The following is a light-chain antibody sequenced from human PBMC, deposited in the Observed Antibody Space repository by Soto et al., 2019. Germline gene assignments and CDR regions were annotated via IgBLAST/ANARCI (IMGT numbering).Light chain of an antibody. CDR3: SSYTSSSTLYV. J-gene: IGLJ1*01. CDR2: EVS. CDR1: TSDVGGYNY. Sequence: QSVLTQPASVSGSPGQSITISCTGTTSDVGGYNYVCWYQQHPGKAPKLMIYEVSNRPSGVSTRFSGSKSGNTAPLTISGLQAEDEADYCCSSYTSSSTLYVFGTGTKVTVL. V-gene: IGLV2-14*01.